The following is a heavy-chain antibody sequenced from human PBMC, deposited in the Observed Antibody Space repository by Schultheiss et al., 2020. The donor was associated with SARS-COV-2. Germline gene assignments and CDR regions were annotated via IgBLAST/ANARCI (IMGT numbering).Heavy chain of an antibody. V-gene: IGHV1-2*02. D-gene: IGHD3-3*01. CDR2: INPNSGGT. CDR3: ARDPDRITVFGVYIATGFDP. CDR1: GYTFTGYY. Sequence: ASVKVSCKASGYTFTGYYMHWVRQAPGQGLEWMGWINPNSGGTNYAQKFQGRVTMTRDTSISTVYMELRWLTSGDTAVYYCARDPDRITVFGVYIATGFDPWGQGTLVTVSS. J-gene: IGHJ5*02.